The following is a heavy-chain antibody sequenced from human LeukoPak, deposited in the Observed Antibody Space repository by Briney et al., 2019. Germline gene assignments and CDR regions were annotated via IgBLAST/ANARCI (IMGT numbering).Heavy chain of an antibody. Sequence: GGSLRLSCAASGFTFSSYGFHWVRQAPGKGLEWVAVIWSDGSYKYYADSVKGRFTISRDDSKNTLYLQMNSLRAEDTAVYYCAKDFSLQLFDYWGQGTLVTVFS. D-gene: IGHD5-24*01. CDR1: GFTFSSYG. J-gene: IGHJ4*02. V-gene: IGHV3-33*06. CDR2: IWSDGSYK. CDR3: AKDFSLQLFDY.